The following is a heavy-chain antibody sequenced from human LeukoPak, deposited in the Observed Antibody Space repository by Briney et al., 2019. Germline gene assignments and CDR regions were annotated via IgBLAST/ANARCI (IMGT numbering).Heavy chain of an antibody. CDR1: GGSISSYY. D-gene: IGHD1-26*01. Sequence: SETLSLTCTVSGGSISSYYWRWVRQAPGKGLEGIGYIYYSGSTNYNPSLKSRVTISVDTSKNQFSLKLSSVTAADTAVYYCARFVGASGGAFDIWGQGTMVTVSS. CDR3: ARFVGASGGAFDI. V-gene: IGHV4-59*01. CDR2: IYYSGST. J-gene: IGHJ3*02.